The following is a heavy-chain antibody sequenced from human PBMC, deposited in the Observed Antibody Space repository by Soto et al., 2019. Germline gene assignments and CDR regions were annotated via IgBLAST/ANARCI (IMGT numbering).Heavy chain of an antibody. J-gene: IGHJ4*02. D-gene: IGHD3-3*01. CDR1: GFTFSSYA. CDR2: ISGSGGST. V-gene: IGHV3-23*01. CDR3: AKDPGDFWSCYWTSFDY. Sequence: EVQLLESGGGLVQPGGSLRLSCAASGFTFSSYAMSWVRQAPGKGLEWVSAISGSGGSTYYADSVKSRFTISRDNTKNTMYLQMNSLRAEDTAVYYCAKDPGDFWSCYWTSFDYWGQGTLVTVSS.